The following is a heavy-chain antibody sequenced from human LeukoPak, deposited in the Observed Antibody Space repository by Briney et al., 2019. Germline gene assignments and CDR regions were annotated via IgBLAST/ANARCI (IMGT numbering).Heavy chain of an antibody. Sequence: SETLSLTCIVSDYSISSGYYWGWIRQPPGKGLEWIGNIYRSGSTDYNPSLKSRVTISVDTSKNQFSLKLNSVTAADTAVYYCARENYPFDYWGQGTLVTVSS. CDR1: DYSISSGYY. V-gene: IGHV4-38-2*02. CDR2: IYRSGST. CDR3: ARENYPFDY. D-gene: IGHD1-7*01. J-gene: IGHJ4*02.